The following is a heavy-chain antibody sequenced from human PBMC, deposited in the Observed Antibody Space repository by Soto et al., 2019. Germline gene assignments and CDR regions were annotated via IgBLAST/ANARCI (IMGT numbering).Heavy chain of an antibody. CDR2: IIPIFGTA. V-gene: IGHV1-69*01. Sequence: QVQLVQSGAEVKKPGSSVKVSCKASGGTFSSYAISWVRQAPGQGLEWMGGIIPIFGTANYAQKFQGRVTITADESTSTAYMELSSLRSEDTAVYYCARVLDYYDSSGYLYYFDSWGQGTLVTVSS. D-gene: IGHD3-22*01. CDR3: ARVLDYYDSSGYLYYFDS. J-gene: IGHJ4*02. CDR1: GGTFSSYA.